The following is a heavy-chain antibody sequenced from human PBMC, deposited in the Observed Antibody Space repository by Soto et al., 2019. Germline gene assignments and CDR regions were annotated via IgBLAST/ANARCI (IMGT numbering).Heavy chain of an antibody. CDR1: GGSISSSSYY. Sequence: SETLSLTCTVSGGSISSSSYYWGWIRQPPGKGLEWIGSIYYSGSTYYNPSLKSRVTISVDTSKNQFSLKLSSVTAADTAVYYCASGAFGPSGPPPYYASSGYYIFDYWGQGTLVTVSS. CDR2: IYYSGST. V-gene: IGHV4-39*01. D-gene: IGHD3-22*01. CDR3: ASGAFGPSGPPPYYASSGYYIFDY. J-gene: IGHJ4*02.